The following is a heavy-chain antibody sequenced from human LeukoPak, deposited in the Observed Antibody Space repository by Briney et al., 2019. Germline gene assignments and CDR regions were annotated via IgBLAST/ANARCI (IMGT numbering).Heavy chain of an antibody. CDR1: GGSISSGSYY. Sequence: PSQTLSLTCTVSGGSISSGSYYWSWIRQPAGKGLEWIGRIYTSGSTNYNPSLKSRVTISVDTPKNQFSLKLSSVTAADTAVYYCARDFLAGYSSSWFDYWGQGTLVTVSS. CDR3: ARDFLAGYSSSWFDY. J-gene: IGHJ4*02. V-gene: IGHV4-61*02. D-gene: IGHD6-13*01. CDR2: IYTSGST.